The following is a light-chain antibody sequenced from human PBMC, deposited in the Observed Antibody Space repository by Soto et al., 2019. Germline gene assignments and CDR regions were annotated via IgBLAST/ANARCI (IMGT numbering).Light chain of an antibody. CDR1: RPVVRQY. Sequence: EIVLTQSPDALSLSPGERVSLSCRASRPVVRQYIAWYHQTPGQAPRLLIHDAVSRATGIPDRFSGSDSGSGTDFSVIISRMETEDSGVYYSQQNGRSSIFGPGTKVEVK. V-gene: IGKV3-20*01. J-gene: IGKJ3*01. CDR2: DAV. CDR3: QQNGRSSI.